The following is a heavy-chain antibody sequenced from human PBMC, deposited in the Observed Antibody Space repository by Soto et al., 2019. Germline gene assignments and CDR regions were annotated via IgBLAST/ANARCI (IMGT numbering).Heavy chain of an antibody. V-gene: IGHV3-30-3*01. Sequence: QPGGSLRLSCAASGFTFSSYAMHWVRQAPGKGLEWVAVISYDGSNKYYADSVKGRFTISRDNSKNTLYLQMNSLRAEDTAVYYCARAPPPPAAMAWDYSYGLDVWGQGPTVTVSS. CDR1: GFTFSSYA. CDR2: ISYDGSNK. D-gene: IGHD2-2*01. CDR3: ARAPPPPAAMAWDYSYGLDV. J-gene: IGHJ6*02.